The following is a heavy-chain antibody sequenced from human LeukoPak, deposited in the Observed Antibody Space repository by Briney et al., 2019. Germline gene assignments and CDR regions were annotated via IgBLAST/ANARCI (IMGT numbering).Heavy chain of an antibody. CDR2: ISSSSSTI. J-gene: IGHJ1*01. V-gene: IGHV3-48*01. CDR3: AKDDDWGRYKH. D-gene: IGHD3-16*01. Sequence: PGGSLRLSCAASGLTISSYSMNWVRQAPGEGLQWVSYISSSSSTIYYADSVKGRFTHSKDNAKNSLYLQVNSLRAEDTAMYYCAKDDDWGRYKHWGQGTLVTVSS. CDR1: GLTISSYS.